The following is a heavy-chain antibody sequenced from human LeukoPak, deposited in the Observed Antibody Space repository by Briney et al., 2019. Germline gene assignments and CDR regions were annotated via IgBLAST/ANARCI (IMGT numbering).Heavy chain of an antibody. CDR2: ISSSSSYI. CDR1: GFTFSSNS. CDR3: ARDEAIFGGGMNWFDP. D-gene: IGHD3-16*01. J-gene: IGHJ5*02. Sequence: GGSLRLSCAASGFTFSSNSMNWVRQAPGKGLELVSSISSSSSYIYYADSVKGRFTISRDNAKNSLYLQMNSLRAEDTAVYYCARDEAIFGGGMNWFDPWGQGTLVTVSS. V-gene: IGHV3-21*01.